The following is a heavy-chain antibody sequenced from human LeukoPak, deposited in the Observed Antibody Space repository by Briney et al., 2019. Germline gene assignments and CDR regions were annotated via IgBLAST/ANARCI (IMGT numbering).Heavy chain of an antibody. CDR3: AKDTSRSNQRGAFDI. Sequence: GGSLRLSCAASGFTFDDYAMHWVRQAPGKGLEWVSGISWNGNSIDYADSVKGRFTISRDNAKNSLYLQTSSLRTEDTALYYCAKDTSRSNQRGAFDIWGQGTMVTVSS. J-gene: IGHJ3*02. V-gene: IGHV3-9*01. CDR2: ISWNGNSI. D-gene: IGHD1-26*01. CDR1: GFTFDDYA.